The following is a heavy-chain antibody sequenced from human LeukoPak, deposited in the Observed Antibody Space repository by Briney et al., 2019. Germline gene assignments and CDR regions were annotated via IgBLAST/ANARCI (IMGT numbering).Heavy chain of an antibody. V-gene: IGHV4-31*03. CDR1: GGSISGGGYY. CDR3: ARDGIAAAGMGVDP. J-gene: IGHJ5*02. CDR2: IYYSGST. D-gene: IGHD6-13*01. Sequence: SETLSLTCTVSGGSISGGGYYWSWIRQHPGKGLEWIGYIYYSGSTYYNPSLKSRVTISVDTSKNQFSLKLSSVTAADTAVYYCARDGIAAAGMGVDPWGQGTLVTVSS.